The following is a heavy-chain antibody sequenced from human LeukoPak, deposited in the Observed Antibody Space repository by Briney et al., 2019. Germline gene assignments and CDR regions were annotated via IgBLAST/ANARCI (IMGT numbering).Heavy chain of an antibody. Sequence: PGGSLRLSCAASGFTFSDCYMSWIRQAPGKGLEWVSYISSSGSTIYYADSVKGRFTISRDNAKNSLYLQMNSLRAEDTAVYYCARDLGGYCSSTSCYDGAFDIWGQGTMVTVSS. J-gene: IGHJ3*02. D-gene: IGHD2-2*01. CDR3: ARDLGGYCSSTSCYDGAFDI. CDR2: ISSSGSTI. CDR1: GFTFSDCY. V-gene: IGHV3-11*04.